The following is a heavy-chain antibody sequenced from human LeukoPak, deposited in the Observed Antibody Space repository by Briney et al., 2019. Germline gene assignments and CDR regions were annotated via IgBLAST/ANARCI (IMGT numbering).Heavy chain of an antibody. V-gene: IGHV6-1*01. CDR2: TYYRSKWYN. Sequence: SQTLSLTCAISGDSVSSNSAAWNWIRQSPSRGLEWLGRTYYRSKWYNDYAVSVKSRITINPDTSKNQFSLQLNSVTAADTAVYYCARDNFGAMKGAPAAFDIWGQGTMVTVSS. D-gene: IGHD3-10*01. CDR1: GDSVSSNSAA. J-gene: IGHJ3*02. CDR3: ARDNFGAMKGAPAAFDI.